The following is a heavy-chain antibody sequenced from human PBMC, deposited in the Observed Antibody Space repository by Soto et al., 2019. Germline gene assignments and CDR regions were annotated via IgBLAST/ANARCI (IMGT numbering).Heavy chain of an antibody. D-gene: IGHD4-17*01. CDR1: GGYISSSSYY. Sequence: SETLSLTCTVSGGYISSSSYYWGWIRQPPGKGLEWIGSIYYSGSTYYNPSLKSRVTISVDTSKNQFSLKLSSVTAADTAVYYCARQTVTTISTPTNNDYWGQGTLVTVSS. CDR3: ARQTVTTISTPTNNDY. J-gene: IGHJ4*02. V-gene: IGHV4-39*01. CDR2: IYYSGST.